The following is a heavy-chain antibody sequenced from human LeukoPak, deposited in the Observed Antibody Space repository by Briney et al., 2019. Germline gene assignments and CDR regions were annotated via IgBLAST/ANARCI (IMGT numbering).Heavy chain of an antibody. CDR1: GGSISSSTYY. V-gene: IGHV4-31*03. Sequence: PSETLSLTCTVSGGSISSSTYYWSWIRQHPGKGLEWIGYIYYSGSTYYNPSLKSRVTISVDTSKNQFSLKLSSVTAADTAVYYCARDESDYYGSGGDAFDIWGQGTMVTVSS. D-gene: IGHD3-10*01. CDR3: ARDESDYYGSGGDAFDI. CDR2: IYYSGST. J-gene: IGHJ3*02.